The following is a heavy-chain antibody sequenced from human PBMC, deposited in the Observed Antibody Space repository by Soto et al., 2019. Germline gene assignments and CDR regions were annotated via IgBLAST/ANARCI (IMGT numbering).Heavy chain of an antibody. CDR3: ASLGYYYDSSFDY. CDR1: GGSISSSSYY. J-gene: IGHJ4*02. V-gene: IGHV4-39*01. Sequence: SETLSPTCTVSGGSISSSSYYWGWIRQPPGKGLEWIGSIYYSGSTYYNPSLKSRVTISVDTSKNQFSLKLGSVTAADTAVYYCASLGYYYDSSFDYWGQGTLVTVSS. CDR2: IYYSGST. D-gene: IGHD3-22*01.